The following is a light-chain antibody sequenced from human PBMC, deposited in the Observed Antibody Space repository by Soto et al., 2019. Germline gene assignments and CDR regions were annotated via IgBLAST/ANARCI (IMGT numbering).Light chain of an antibody. CDR1: SSDVGAYNY. Sequence: QSALTQPASVSGSPGQSITISCTGTSSDVGAYNYVSWYQQQSGKAPKLIIHEVSNRPSGVSNRFSGSKSGNTASLTISGLQAEDEADYYCSSYTSSSTVVFGGGTKLTVL. CDR2: EVS. CDR3: SSYTSSSTVV. J-gene: IGLJ2*01. V-gene: IGLV2-14*01.